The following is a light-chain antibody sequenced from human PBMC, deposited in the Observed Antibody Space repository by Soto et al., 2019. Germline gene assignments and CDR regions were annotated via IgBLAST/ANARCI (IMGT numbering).Light chain of an antibody. CDR3: QSYDSSLSGSV. CDR2: GNN. CDR1: SSNIGAGYD. J-gene: IGLJ3*02. Sequence: QPVLTQPPSVSGAPGQRVAISCTGSSSNIGAGYDVHWYQQIPGTAPKLLIYGNNNRPSGVPDRFSGSKSGTSASLAITGLQAEDEADYYCQSYDSSLSGSVFGGGTKVTVL. V-gene: IGLV1-40*01.